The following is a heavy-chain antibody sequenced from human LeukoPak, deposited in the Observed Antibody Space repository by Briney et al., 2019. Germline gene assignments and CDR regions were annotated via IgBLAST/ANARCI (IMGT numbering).Heavy chain of an antibody. V-gene: IGHV4-38-2*02. J-gene: IGHJ2*01. CDR3: ARGSVDYGDYWYFDL. D-gene: IGHD4-17*01. CDR2: IYHSGST. CDR1: GYSISSGYY. Sequence: SETLSLTCTVSGYSISSGYYWGWIRQPPGKGLEWIGSIYHSGSTYYNPSLKSRVTISVDTSKNQFSLKLSSVTAADTAVYYCARGSVDYGDYWYFDLWGRGTLVTVSS.